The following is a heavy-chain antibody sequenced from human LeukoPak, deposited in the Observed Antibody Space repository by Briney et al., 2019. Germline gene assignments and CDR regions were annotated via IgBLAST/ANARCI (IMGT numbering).Heavy chain of an antibody. CDR1: GGSISSSSYY. J-gene: IGHJ3*02. V-gene: IGHV4-39*07. Sequence: SETLSLTCTVSGGSISSSSYYWGWIRQPPGKGLEWIGSIYYSGSTYYNPSLKSRVTISVDTSKNQFSLKLSSVTAADTAVYYCARGYGSNQDRVGAFDIWGQGTMVTVSS. CDR3: ARGYGSNQDRVGAFDI. CDR2: IYYSGST. D-gene: IGHD4-23*01.